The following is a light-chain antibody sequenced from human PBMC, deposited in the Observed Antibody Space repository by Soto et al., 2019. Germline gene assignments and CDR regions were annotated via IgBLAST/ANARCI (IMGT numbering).Light chain of an antibody. Sequence: QSALTQPASESGSPGQSITISCTGSSSDVGGYNYVSWYQQHPGKAPKLIIYDVNNRPSGVSDRFSGSKSGNTASLTISGLQAEDEADYYCSSYTGSSTLGVFGGGTKVTVL. CDR2: DVN. J-gene: IGLJ3*02. CDR3: SSYTGSSTLGV. CDR1: SSDVGGYNY. V-gene: IGLV2-14*03.